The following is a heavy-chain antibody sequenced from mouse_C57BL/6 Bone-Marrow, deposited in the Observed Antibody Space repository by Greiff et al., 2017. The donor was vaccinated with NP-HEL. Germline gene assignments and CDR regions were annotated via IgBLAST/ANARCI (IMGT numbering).Heavy chain of an antibody. J-gene: IGHJ4*01. Sequence: EVKLVESGGGLVQPGESLKLSCESNEYEFPSPDMSWVRTTPEKRLELVAAITSDGGSTSYPDTMERRFLISRANTKQTLYLQMRRLRSAYTPFFYCGRNPYGYETLKEYWGKGTRVTV. CDR3: GRNPYGYETLKEY. CDR2: ITSDGGST. V-gene: IGHV5-2*01. CDR1: EYEFPSPD. D-gene: IGHD2-2*01.